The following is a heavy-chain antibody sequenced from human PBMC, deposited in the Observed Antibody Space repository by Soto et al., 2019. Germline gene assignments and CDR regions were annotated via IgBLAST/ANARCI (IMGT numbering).Heavy chain of an antibody. CDR1: GGSLRSGSYY. V-gene: IGHV4-61*01. CDR2: IYHSGTT. D-gene: IGHD3-22*01. J-gene: IGHJ4*02. Sequence: AETLSLTCSVSGGSLRSGSYYWAWIRQPPGKGLEWIGYIYHSGTTVYNASLRSRVSISVDTSKNQFFLKVNSLTAADTAVYYCARDSSGRHDYWGQGTRVTV. CDR3: ARDSSGRHDY.